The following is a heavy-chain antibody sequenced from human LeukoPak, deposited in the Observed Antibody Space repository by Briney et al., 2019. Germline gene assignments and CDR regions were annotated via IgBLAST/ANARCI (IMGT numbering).Heavy chain of an antibody. V-gene: IGHV1-69*05. CDR1: GGTLSSYA. CDR2: IIPIFGTA. CDR3: ARHDFWSGYYKEAYYYYMDV. D-gene: IGHD3-3*01. J-gene: IGHJ6*03. Sequence: SVKVSCKASGGTLSSYAISWVRQAPGQGLEWMGGIIPIFGTANYAQKFQGRVTITTDESTSTAYMELSSLRSEDTAVYYCARHDFWSGYYKEAYYYYMDVWGKGTTVTVSS.